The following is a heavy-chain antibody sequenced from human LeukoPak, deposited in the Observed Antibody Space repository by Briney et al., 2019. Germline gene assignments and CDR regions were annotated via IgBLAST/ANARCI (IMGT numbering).Heavy chain of an antibody. D-gene: IGHD6-19*01. CDR1: GFTFSSYA. CDR3: AKEAGSSGWYRGPDAFDI. CDR2: ISGSGGST. Sequence: GGSLRLSCAASGFTFSSYAMSWVRQAPGKGLEWVSAISGSGGSTYFADSVKGRFTISRDNSKNTLYLQMNSLRAEDTAVYYCAKEAGSSGWYRGPDAFDIWGQGTMVTVSS. V-gene: IGHV3-23*01. J-gene: IGHJ3*02.